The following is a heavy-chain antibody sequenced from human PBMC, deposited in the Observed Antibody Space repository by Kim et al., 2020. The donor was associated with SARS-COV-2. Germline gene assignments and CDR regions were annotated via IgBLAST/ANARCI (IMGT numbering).Heavy chain of an antibody. CDR3: ARRNSNWGFDS. V-gene: IGHV3-23*01. D-gene: IGHD7-27*01. CDR2: ISGGGSGT. J-gene: IGHJ4*02. CDR1: GFTFSSYA. Sequence: GGSLRLSCAAPGFTFSSYAMYWVRQAPGKGLEWVSGISGGGSGTYYADSVKGRFTISRDNSNNTLFLQMNSLRAEDTAIYYCARRNSNWGFDSWGQGTLV.